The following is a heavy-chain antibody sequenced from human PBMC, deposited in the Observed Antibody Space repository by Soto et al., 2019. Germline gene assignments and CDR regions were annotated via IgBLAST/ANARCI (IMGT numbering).Heavy chain of an antibody. CDR3: AKCRIAARSYYYGMDV. CDR2: ISYDGSNK. J-gene: IGHJ6*02. V-gene: IGHV3-30*18. CDR1: GFTFSSYG. Sequence: PGGSLRLSCAASGFTFSSYGMHWVRQAPGKGLEWVAVISYDGSNKYYADSVKGRFTISRDNSKNTLYLQMNSLRAEDTAVYYCAKCRIAARSYYYGMDVWGQGTTVTVSS. D-gene: IGHD6-6*01.